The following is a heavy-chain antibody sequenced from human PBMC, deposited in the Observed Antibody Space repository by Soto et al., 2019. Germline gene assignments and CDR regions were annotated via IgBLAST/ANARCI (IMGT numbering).Heavy chain of an antibody. J-gene: IGHJ4*02. D-gene: IGHD6-19*01. CDR3: AKERSSGWSLDS. CDR1: GFTFSTYA. Sequence: EVPLLESGGGLVQPGGSLRLSCAASGFTFSTYAMNWVRQAPGKGLEWVSGISGSGDSTYYADSVKGRFTVPRDNSKDTLYLQLNTLRAENTAVLYCAKERSSGWSLDSWGQGTLVTVSS. V-gene: IGHV3-23*01. CDR2: ISGSGDST.